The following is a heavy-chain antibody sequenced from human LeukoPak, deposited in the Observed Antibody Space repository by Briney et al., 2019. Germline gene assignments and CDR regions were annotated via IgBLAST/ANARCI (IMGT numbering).Heavy chain of an antibody. J-gene: IGHJ5*02. CDR3: ARDGVLRFLEWYPNWFDP. D-gene: IGHD3-3*01. CDR1: GFTFSSYS. CDR2: ISSSSSYI. V-gene: IGHV3-21*01. Sequence: GGSLKLSCAASGFTFSSYSMNWVRQAPGKGLEWVSSISSSSSYIYYADSVKGRFTISRDNAKNSLYLQMNSLRAEDTAVYYCARDGVLRFLEWYPNWFDPWGQGTLVTVSS.